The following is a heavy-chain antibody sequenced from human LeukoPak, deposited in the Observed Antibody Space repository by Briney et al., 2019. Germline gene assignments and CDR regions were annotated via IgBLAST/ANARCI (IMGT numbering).Heavy chain of an antibody. CDR2: ISGSGGTP. J-gene: IGHJ4*02. CDR3: AKTRGISISGVVPLCDY. CDR1: GFTFSTSG. Sequence: GGSLRLSCAASGFTFSTSGMTWVRQAPGKRLDWVSIISGSGGTPYYTDSVKGRFTISRDNSKNTLYLQMNSLRAEDTAVYYCAKTRGISISGVVPLCDYWGQGTLVTVSS. D-gene: IGHD3-3*01. V-gene: IGHV3-23*01.